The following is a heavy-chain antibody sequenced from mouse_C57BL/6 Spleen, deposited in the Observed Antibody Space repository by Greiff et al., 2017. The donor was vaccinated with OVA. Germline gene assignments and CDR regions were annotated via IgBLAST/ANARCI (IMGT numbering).Heavy chain of an antibody. CDR2: INPNNGGT. J-gene: IGHJ2*01. D-gene: IGHD4-1*01. CDR3: ARWSAGTQYYFDY. Sequence: EVQLQQSGPELVKPGASVKISCKASGYTFTDYYMNWVKQSHGKSLEWIGDINPNNGGTSYNQKFKGKATLTVDKSSSTAYMELRSLTSEDSAVYYCARWSAGTQYYFDYWGQGTTLTVSS. V-gene: IGHV1-26*01. CDR1: GYTFTDYY.